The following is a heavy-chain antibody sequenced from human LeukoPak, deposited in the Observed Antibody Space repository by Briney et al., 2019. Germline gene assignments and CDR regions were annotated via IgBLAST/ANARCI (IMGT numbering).Heavy chain of an antibody. Sequence: GGSLRLSCAASGFTFSSYWMSWVRQAPGKGLEWVSGISGSGGTTHYADSVKGRFTISRDNSKNTLYLQVNSLRAEDTAIYYCATYRQVLLPFESWGQGALVTVSS. CDR3: ATYRQVLLPFES. D-gene: IGHD2-8*02. J-gene: IGHJ4*02. CDR1: GFTFSSYW. V-gene: IGHV3-23*01. CDR2: ISGSGGTT.